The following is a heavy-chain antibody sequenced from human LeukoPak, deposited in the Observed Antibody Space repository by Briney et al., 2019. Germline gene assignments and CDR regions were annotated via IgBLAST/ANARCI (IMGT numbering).Heavy chain of an antibody. CDR1: GGSISSYY. CDR3: ARLTPSPIGYSIYYYYYMDV. J-gene: IGHJ6*03. D-gene: IGHD4-23*01. V-gene: IGHV4-4*09. Sequence: SETPSLTRTVSGGSISSYYWSWIRQPPGKGLEWIGYIYTSGSTNYNPSLKSRVTISVDTSKNQFSLKLSSVTAADTAVYYCARLTPSPIGYSIYYYYYMDVWGKGTTVTVSS. CDR2: IYTSGST.